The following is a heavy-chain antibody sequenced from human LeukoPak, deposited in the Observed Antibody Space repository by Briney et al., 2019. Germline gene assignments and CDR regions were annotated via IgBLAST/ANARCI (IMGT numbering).Heavy chain of an antibody. D-gene: IGHD3-3*01. J-gene: IGHJ4*02. V-gene: IGHV5-51*01. CDR1: GYSFTSYW. Sequence: GESLKISCKGSGYSFTSYWIGWVRQMPGKGLEWMGIIYPGDSDTRYSPSFQGQVTISADKSISTAYLQWSSLKASDTAMYYCARQGRKYYDFWSGPEFWGQGTLVTVSS. CDR2: IYPGDSDT. CDR3: ARQGRKYYDFWSGPEF.